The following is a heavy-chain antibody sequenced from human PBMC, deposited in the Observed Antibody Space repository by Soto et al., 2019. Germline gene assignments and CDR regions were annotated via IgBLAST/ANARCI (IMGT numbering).Heavy chain of an antibody. Sequence: QVQLLQSGSEVKKPGSSVKVSCRASGGSLSSYPVTWVRQAPGQGLEWMGRIIPIVGLTNYAQTFEGRVTIASYKSASTAYMELSSLRSDDTAVYYCARATGGHDAGGNYMDVWGKGTTVTVSS. CDR1: GGSLSSYP. CDR2: IIPIVGLT. V-gene: IGHV1-69*02. D-gene: IGHD2-8*02. CDR3: ARATGGHDAGGNYMDV. J-gene: IGHJ6*03.